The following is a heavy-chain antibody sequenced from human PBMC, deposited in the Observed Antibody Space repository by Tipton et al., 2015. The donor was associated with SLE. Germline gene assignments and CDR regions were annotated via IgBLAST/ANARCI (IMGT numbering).Heavy chain of an antibody. CDR2: IYSGGNT. V-gene: IGHV3-53*05. CDR3: ARAPSGRVVGTPTGHGY. J-gene: IGHJ4*02. D-gene: IGHD1-26*01. Sequence: SLRLSCAASGLTVSSSYINWFRQVPGKGLEWVSVIYSGGNTNYADSVKGRFTISRDNSKNMLYLQMNSLRTEDTAVHYCARAPSGRVVGTPTGHGYWGQGTLVTVSS. CDR1: GLTVSSSY.